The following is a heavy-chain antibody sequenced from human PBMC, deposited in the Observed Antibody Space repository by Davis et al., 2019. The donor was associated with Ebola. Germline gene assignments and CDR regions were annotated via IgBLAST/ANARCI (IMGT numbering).Heavy chain of an antibody. CDR1: GGTFSSYG. Sequence: SVKVSCKASGGTFSSYGIRWVRHAPAQGLEWMGRIIPILGIAKYAQKFQGRVTITADKSTSTAYMELSSLRSEDTAVYYCAREYYDSSGSDYWGQGTLVTVSS. CDR3: AREYYDSSGSDY. D-gene: IGHD3-22*01. J-gene: IGHJ4*02. V-gene: IGHV1-69*04. CDR2: IIPILGIA.